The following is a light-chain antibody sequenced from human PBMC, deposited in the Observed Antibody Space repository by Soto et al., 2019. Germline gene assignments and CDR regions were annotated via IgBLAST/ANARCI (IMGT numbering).Light chain of an antibody. CDR3: QSYDSSLRGV. Sequence: QSVLTQPPSVSGATGQRVTISCTGSSSNIGAGYDVHWYQQLPGTAPKLLIYGNSNRPSGVPDRFSGSKSGTSASLAITWLQAEDAADYYCQSYDSSLRGVFGTGTKLTVL. CDR2: GNS. V-gene: IGLV1-40*01. CDR1: SSNIGAGYD. J-gene: IGLJ1*01.